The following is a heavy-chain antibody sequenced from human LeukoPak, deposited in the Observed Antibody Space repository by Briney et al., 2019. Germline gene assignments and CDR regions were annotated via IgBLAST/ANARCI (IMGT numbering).Heavy chain of an antibody. CDR1: GGSISSGSYY. CDR2: IYTSGST. CDR3: ARGSYYGSGSYFYYFDY. V-gene: IGHV4-61*02. J-gene: IGHJ4*02. Sequence: PSETLSLTCTVSGGSISSGSYYWSWIRQPAGKGLEWIGRIYTSGSTNYNPSLKSRVTISVDTSKNQFSLKLSSVTAADTAVYYCARGSYYGSGSYFYYFDYWGQGTLVTVSS. D-gene: IGHD3-10*01.